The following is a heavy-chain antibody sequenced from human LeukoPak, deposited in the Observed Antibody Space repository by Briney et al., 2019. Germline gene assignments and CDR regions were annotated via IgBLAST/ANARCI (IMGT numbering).Heavy chain of an antibody. CDR3: ARDLYNYDSSGYYYWYFDL. CDR2: IYTSGST. Sequence: SETLSLTCTVSGGSISSYYWSWIRQPAGKGLEWIGRIYTSGSTNYNPSLKSRVTMSVDTSKNQSSLKLSSVTAADTAVYYCARDLYNYDSSGYYYWYFDLWGRGTLVTVSS. CDR1: GGSISSYY. D-gene: IGHD3-22*01. V-gene: IGHV4-4*07. J-gene: IGHJ2*01.